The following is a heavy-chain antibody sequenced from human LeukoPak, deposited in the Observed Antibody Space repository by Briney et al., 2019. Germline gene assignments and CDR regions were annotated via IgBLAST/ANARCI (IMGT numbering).Heavy chain of an antibody. D-gene: IGHD3-10*01. J-gene: IGHJ6*02. CDR3: ARGRPGESFFYYYYYSTDV. Sequence: ASVKVSCKASGYTFTGYYMHWVRQAPGQGLEWMGWINPNSGGTNYAQMFQGRVTMTRDTSISTAYMELSRLRSDDTAVYYCARGRPGESFFYYYYYSTDVWGQGTTVTVSS. V-gene: IGHV1-2*02. CDR2: INPNSGGT. CDR1: GYTFTGYY.